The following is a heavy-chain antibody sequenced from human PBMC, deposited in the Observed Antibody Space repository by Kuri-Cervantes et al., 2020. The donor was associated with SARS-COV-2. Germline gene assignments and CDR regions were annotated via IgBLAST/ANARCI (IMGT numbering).Heavy chain of an antibody. D-gene: IGHD5-18*01. CDR2: INPSGGST. CDR3: ARAAMAVYYFDY. V-gene: IGHV1-46*01. CDR1: GYTFTSYY. Sequence: ASVKVSCKASGYTFTSYYMHWVRQAPGQGPEWMGIINPSGGSTSYAQKFQGRVTMTRDTSTSTVYMELSRLRSDDTAVYYCARAAMAVYYFDYWGQGTLVTVSS. J-gene: IGHJ4*02.